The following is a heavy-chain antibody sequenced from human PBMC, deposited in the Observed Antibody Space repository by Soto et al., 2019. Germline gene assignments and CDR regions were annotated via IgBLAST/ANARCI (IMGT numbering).Heavy chain of an antibody. CDR2: ISGSGGST. V-gene: IGHV3-23*01. J-gene: IGHJ3*02. CDR3: AKGFGSSGWYDDDAFDI. Sequence: GGSLRLSCAASGFTFSSYAMSWVRQAPGKGLEWVSAISGSGGSTYYADSVKGRFTISRDNSKNTLYLQMNSLRAEDTAVYYCAKGFGSSGWYDDDAFDIWGQGTMVTVSS. CDR1: GFTFSSYA. D-gene: IGHD6-19*01.